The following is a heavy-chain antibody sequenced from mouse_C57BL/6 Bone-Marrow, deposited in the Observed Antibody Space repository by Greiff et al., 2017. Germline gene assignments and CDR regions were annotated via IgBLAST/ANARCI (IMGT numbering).Heavy chain of an antibody. CDR3: ARLPGYFDV. CDR1: GYTFTSYG. V-gene: IGHV1-81*01. Sequence: VKVVESGAELARPGASVKLSCKASGYTFTSYGISWVKQRTGQGLEWIGEIYPRSGNTYYNEKFKGKATLTADKSSSTAYMELRSLTSEDSAVXFCARLPGYFDVWGTGTTVTVSS. J-gene: IGHJ1*03. D-gene: IGHD2-12*01. CDR2: IYPRSGNT.